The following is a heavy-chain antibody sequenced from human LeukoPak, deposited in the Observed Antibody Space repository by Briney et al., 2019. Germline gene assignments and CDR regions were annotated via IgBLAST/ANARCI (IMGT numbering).Heavy chain of an antibody. Sequence: SETLCLTCTVSGGSISSSSYYWGWIRQPPGKGLEWIGSIYYSGSTYYNPSLKSRVTISVDTSKNQFSLKLSSVTAADTAVYYCARHSEDSSSYPFDYWGQGTLVTVSS. CDR3: ARHSEDSSSYPFDY. CDR2: IYYSGST. J-gene: IGHJ4*02. V-gene: IGHV4-39*01. CDR1: GGSISSSSYY. D-gene: IGHD6-13*01.